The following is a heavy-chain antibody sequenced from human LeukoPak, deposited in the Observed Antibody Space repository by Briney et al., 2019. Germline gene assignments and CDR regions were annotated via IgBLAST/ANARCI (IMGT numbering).Heavy chain of an antibody. CDR3: ARSAISMVRGVTHFDY. CDR2: INPNSGGT. V-gene: IGHV1-2*02. D-gene: IGHD3-10*01. CDR1: GYTFTGYY. J-gene: IGHJ4*02. Sequence: ASVKVSCKASGYTFTGYYMHWVRQAPGQGLEWMGWINPNSGGTNYAQKFQGRVTMTRDTSISTAYMELSRLRFDDTAVYYCARSAISMVRGVTHFDYWGQGTLVTVSS.